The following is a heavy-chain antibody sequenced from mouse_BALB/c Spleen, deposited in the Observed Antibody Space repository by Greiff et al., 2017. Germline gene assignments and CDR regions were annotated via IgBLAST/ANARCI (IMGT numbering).Heavy chain of an antibody. CDR3: NAWGYGNYAMDY. D-gene: IGHD2-1*01. CDR2: IDPENGDT. CDR1: GFNIKDYY. J-gene: IGHJ4*01. V-gene: IGHV14-4*02. Sequence: VQLKESGAELVRSGASVKLSCTASGFNIKDYYMHWVKQRPEQGLEWIGWIDPENGDTEYAPKFQGKATMTADTSSNTAYLQLSSLTSEDTAVYYCNAWGYGNYAMDYWGQGTSVTVSS.